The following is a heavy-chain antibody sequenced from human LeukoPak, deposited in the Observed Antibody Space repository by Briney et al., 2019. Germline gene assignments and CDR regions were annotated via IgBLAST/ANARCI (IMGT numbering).Heavy chain of an antibody. CDR2: VYYSGST. D-gene: IGHD6-13*01. CDR3: ARGTFGSSWYSGYLPAWFDP. CDR1: GGSISSDSYY. Sequence: PSETLSLTCTVSGGSISSDSYYWGWIRQPPGKGLEWIGSVYYSGSTYYNPSLKSRVTISVDTSKNQFSLKLSSVTAADTAVYYCARGTFGSSWYSGYLPAWFDPWGQGTLVTVSS. J-gene: IGHJ5*02. V-gene: IGHV4-39*07.